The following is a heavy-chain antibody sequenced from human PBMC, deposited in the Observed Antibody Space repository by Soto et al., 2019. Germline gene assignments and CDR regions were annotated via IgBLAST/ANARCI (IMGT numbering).Heavy chain of an antibody. J-gene: IGHJ4*02. CDR2: ISYDGSNK. Sequence: PGGSLRLSCAASGFTFSSYGMHWVRQAPGKGLEWVAVISYDGSNKYYADSVKGRFTISRDNSKNTLYLQMNSLRAEDTAVYYCAKGFKDEAVPPPPNPYWGQATLDTVPS. CDR1: GFTFSSYG. CDR3: AKGFKDEAVPPPPNPY. V-gene: IGHV3-30*18. D-gene: IGHD6-19*01.